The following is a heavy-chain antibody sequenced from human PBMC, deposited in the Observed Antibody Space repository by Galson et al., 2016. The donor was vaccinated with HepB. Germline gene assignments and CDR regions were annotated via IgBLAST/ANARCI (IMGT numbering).Heavy chain of an antibody. CDR3: ARVQFAKTGYYYYGMDV. J-gene: IGHJ6*02. CDR2: IWYDGSKK. CDR1: GFTFSNYG. D-gene: IGHD1-14*01. Sequence: SLRLSCAASGFTFSNYGMHWVRQAPGKGLEWVAVIWYDGSKKYYADSVKGRVTVSRDTSKNTLYLQMNSLRAEDTAVYYCARVQFAKTGYYYYGMDVWGQGTTVTVSS. V-gene: IGHV3-33*01.